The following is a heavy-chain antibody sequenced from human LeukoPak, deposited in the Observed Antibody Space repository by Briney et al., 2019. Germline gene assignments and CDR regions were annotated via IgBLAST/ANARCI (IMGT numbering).Heavy chain of an antibody. D-gene: IGHD5-12*01. J-gene: IGHJ5*02. CDR2: INHSGST. CDR1: GGSSSGYY. CDR3: ARGRGYSGYEPP. V-gene: IGHV4-34*01. Sequence: PPETLSLTCAVYGGSSSGYYWSWIRQPPGKGLEWIGEINHSGSTNYNPSLKSRVTISVDTSKNQFSLKLSSVTAADTAVYYCARGRGYSGYEPPWGQGTLVTVSS.